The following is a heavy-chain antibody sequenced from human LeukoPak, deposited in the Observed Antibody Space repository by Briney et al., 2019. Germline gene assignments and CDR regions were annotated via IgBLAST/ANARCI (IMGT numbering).Heavy chain of an antibody. CDR3: ARGLGTVTTGYYGMDV. CDR1: GGSISSYY. V-gene: IGHV4-59*01. CDR2: IYYSGST. D-gene: IGHD4-11*01. Sequence: SETLSLTCTVSGGSISSYYWSWIRQPPGKGLEWIGYIYYSGSTNYNPSLKSRVTISVDTSKNQFSLKLSSVTAADTAVYYCARGLGTVTTGYYGMDVWGRGTTVTVSS. J-gene: IGHJ6*02.